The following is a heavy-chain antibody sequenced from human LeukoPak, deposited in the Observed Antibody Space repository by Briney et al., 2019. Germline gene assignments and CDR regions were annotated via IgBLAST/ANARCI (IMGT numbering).Heavy chain of an antibody. Sequence: GGSLRLSCAASGFTFSTYSMGWARQAPGKGLEWVSYISDRSSTIYYPDSVKGRFTISRDNAKNSLYLQMDSLRAEDTAVYYCARASNYVFDYWGQGTLVTVSS. V-gene: IGHV3-48*01. J-gene: IGHJ4*02. D-gene: IGHD1-7*01. CDR1: GFTFSTYS. CDR2: ISDRSSTI. CDR3: ARASNYVFDY.